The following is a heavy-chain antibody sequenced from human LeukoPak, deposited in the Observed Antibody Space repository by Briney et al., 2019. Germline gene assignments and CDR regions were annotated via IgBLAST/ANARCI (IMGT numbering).Heavy chain of an antibody. CDR1: GFTFSSYA. D-gene: IGHD2-2*01. V-gene: IGHV3-23*01. J-gene: IGHJ5*02. CDR3: AKEGEPAAKYNWFDP. Sequence: GGSLRLSCAASGFTFSSYAMSGVRQAPGKGLEGVSAISDSGGRTYYADSLKGRFTISRENSKNTLYLQKNRLRADDTAVYYCAKEGEPAAKYNWFDPWGQGTLVTVSS. CDR2: ISDSGGRT.